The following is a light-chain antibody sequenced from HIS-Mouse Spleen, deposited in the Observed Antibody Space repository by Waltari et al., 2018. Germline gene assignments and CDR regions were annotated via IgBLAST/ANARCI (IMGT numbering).Light chain of an antibody. J-gene: IGLJ2*01. V-gene: IGLV3-10*01. CDR2: EDS. Sequence: SYELTQPPSVSVSPGQTATIPCTGDAFPNKYSYCYQQKSGQAPALVIYEDSKRPSGIPERFSGSSSGTMATLTISGAQVEDEADYYCYSTDSSGNHRVFGGGTKLTVL. CDR1: AFPNKY. CDR3: YSTDSSGNHRV.